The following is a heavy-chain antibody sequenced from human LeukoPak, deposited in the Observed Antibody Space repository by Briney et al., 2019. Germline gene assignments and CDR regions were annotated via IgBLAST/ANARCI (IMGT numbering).Heavy chain of an antibody. CDR3: ARGHATNWLYYFDS. V-gene: IGHV3-30*07. D-gene: IGHD1-1*01. CDR2: ISYDGSK. Sequence: QPGRSLRLSCAASGFTFSTYAMHWVRQAPGKGLEWVAVISYDGSKYYADSVKGRFTISRDNANNSLYLQMNSLTAEDTAVYYCARGHATNWLYYFDSWGQGTLVTVSS. J-gene: IGHJ4*02. CDR1: GFTFSTYA.